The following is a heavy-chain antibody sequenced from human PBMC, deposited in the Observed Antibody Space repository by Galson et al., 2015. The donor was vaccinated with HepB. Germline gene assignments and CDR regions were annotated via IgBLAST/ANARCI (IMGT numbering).Heavy chain of an antibody. J-gene: IGHJ4*02. CDR2: ISGGGGST. V-gene: IGHV3-23*01. D-gene: IGHD3-16*01. CDR3: AKMGEKQPVFDY. Sequence: SLRLSCAASGFTFSTYAMSWVRQAPGKGLKWVSAISGGGGSTYYADSVQGRFTISRDNSRNTLYLQMNSLRAEDTAVYYCAKMGEKQPVFDYWGQGTLVTVSS. CDR1: GFTFSTYA.